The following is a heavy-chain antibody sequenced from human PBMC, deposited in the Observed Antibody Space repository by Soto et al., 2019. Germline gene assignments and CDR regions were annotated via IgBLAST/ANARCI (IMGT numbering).Heavy chain of an antibody. CDR3: TTDRMVMVASNPPSKQH. Sequence: EVQLVESGGGLVKPGGSLRLSCAASGCTFSNAWMSWFRQAPGKWLEWVGRMKSKTDGGTTDYAAPVKGRFTISSDDSKTTMYLQMNRLKTEDTAVYDCTTDRMVMVASNPPSKQHWGQGTLVTVSS. CDR2: MKSKTDGGTT. D-gene: IGHD2-15*01. V-gene: IGHV3-15*01. J-gene: IGHJ1*01. CDR1: GCTFSNAW.